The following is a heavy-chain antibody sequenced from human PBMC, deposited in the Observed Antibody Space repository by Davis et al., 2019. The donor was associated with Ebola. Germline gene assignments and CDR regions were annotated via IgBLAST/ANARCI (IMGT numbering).Heavy chain of an antibody. CDR3: ARSSYQPDW. CDR2: ISYDGNN. V-gene: IGHV3-30*04. D-gene: IGHD2-2*01. Sequence: GESLKISCAASGFSFSTYALHWVRQAPGKGLEWVAVISYDGNNEYADPVKGRFTVSRDNTKNSLFLQMNTLRAEDTALYYCARSSYQPDWWGQGTLVTVSS. J-gene: IGHJ4*02. CDR1: GFSFSTYA.